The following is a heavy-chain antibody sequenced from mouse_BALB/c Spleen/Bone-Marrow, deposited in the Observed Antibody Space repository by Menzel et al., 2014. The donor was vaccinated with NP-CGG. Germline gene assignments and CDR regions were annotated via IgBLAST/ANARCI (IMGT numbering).Heavy chain of an antibody. CDR3: ARWEYYAMDY. Sequence: VQLQQSGAELVKPGASVKSSCTASGFNIKDTYMHWVKQRPEQGLEWIGRIDPANGNTKYDPKFQGKATLTVDTSSNTANLQLSNLTSEDTAVYYYARWEYYAMDYWGQGTSVTVSS. CDR2: IDPANGNT. CDR1: GFNIKDTY. D-gene: IGHD4-1*01. V-gene: IGHV14-3*02. J-gene: IGHJ4*01.